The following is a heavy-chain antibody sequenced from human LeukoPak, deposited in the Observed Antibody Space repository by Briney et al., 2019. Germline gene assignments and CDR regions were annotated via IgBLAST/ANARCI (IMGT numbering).Heavy chain of an antibody. CDR2: ISSNGGST. D-gene: IGHD6-13*01. Sequence: GGSLRLSCSASGSTFSSYAMHWVRQAPGKGLEYVSAISSNGGSTYYADSVKCRFTISRDNSKNTLYLQMSSLRAEDTAVYYCVKSRYSSSWYFGDTFDYWGQGTLVTVSS. CDR3: VKSRYSSSWYFGDTFDY. CDR1: GSTFSSYA. J-gene: IGHJ4*02. V-gene: IGHV3-64D*06.